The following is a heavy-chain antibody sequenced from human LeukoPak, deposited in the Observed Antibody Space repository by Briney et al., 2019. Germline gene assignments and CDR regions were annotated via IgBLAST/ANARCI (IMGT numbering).Heavy chain of an antibody. CDR2: IKQDGSEK. D-gene: IGHD3-3*01. CDR1: GFTFSSYW. J-gene: IGHJ4*02. V-gene: IGHV3-7*01. Sequence: SGGSLRPSCAASGFTFSSYWMSWVRQAPGKGLEWVADIKQDGSEKYYVDSVKGRFTISTDSAKNSVYLQMNSLRAEDTAVYYCSWSGEADWGQGTLVTVSS. CDR3: SWSGEAD.